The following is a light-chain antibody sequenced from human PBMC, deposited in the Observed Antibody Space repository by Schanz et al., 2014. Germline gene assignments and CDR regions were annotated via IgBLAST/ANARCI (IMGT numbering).Light chain of an antibody. J-gene: IGKJ4*01. CDR3: QQYGNSFT. CDR1: QSVTSNY. V-gene: IGKV3-20*01. Sequence: PGERVTLSCRASQSVTSNYLNWFQQKPGQAPRLLIYGASTRATGIPDRFSGSGSGTGSGTDFTLTISRLEPEDFGVYYCQQYGNSFTFGRGTKVEVK. CDR2: GAS.